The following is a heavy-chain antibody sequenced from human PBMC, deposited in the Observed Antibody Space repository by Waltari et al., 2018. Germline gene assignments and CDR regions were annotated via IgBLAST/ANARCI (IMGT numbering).Heavy chain of an antibody. CDR3: ARDRGRGLYLDT. J-gene: IGHJ4*02. CDR1: GYSMTTGNL. D-gene: IGHD2-15*01. V-gene: IGHV4-4*02. CDR2: VHDSGKT. Sequence: QLQLQESGPGLVKPSGTLSLIFAVSGYSMTTGNLWNWVRQSPGTGLEWIGQVHDSGKTNYNPSFAGRVTVSLDTSTYHVALKMTSATAADTALYYCARDRGRGLYLDTWGQGILVTVSP.